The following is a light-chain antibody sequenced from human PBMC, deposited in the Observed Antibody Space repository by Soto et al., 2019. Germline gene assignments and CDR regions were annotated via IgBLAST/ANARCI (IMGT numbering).Light chain of an antibody. CDR3: QQYEHLPPKFT. J-gene: IGKJ3*01. CDR1: HDISNY. CDR2: DVS. Sequence: DIQMTQSPSYLSASVGDRVTITCQASHDISNYLNWYQHKAGEAPKLLIYDVSHLETGVPSRFSGSGSGTDFTFTITSLQPEDVATYYCQQYEHLPPKFTFGRGTKVDI. V-gene: IGKV1-33*01.